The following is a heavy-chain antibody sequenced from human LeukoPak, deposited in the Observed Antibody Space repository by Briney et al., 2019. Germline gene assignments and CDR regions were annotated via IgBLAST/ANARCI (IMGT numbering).Heavy chain of an antibody. V-gene: IGHV3-21*06. CDR2: ISGRSDYI. Sequence: PGGSLRLSCAASGFTFSTYSMNWVRQAPGKRREWVSAISGRSDYIFYADSVRGRFTISRDNAKNSLYLQTNNLRAEDTAVYYCARELWLKVFDIWGQGTMVTVSS. CDR1: GFTFSTYS. J-gene: IGHJ3*02. D-gene: IGHD3-10*01. CDR3: ARELWLKVFDI.